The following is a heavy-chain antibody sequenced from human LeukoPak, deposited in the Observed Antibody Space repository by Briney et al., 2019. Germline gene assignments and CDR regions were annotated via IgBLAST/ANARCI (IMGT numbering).Heavy chain of an antibody. CDR1: GFTFSSYA. V-gene: IGHV3-53*01. CDR3: ARDRRKSRYSYGWYYFDY. J-gene: IGHJ4*02. Sequence: GGSLRLSCAASGFTFSSYAMSWVRQAPGKGLEWVSVIYSGGSTYYADSVKGRFTISRDNSKNTLYLQVNSLRAEDTAVYYCARDRRKSRYSYGWYYFDYWGQGTLVTVSS. D-gene: IGHD5-18*01. CDR2: IYSGGST.